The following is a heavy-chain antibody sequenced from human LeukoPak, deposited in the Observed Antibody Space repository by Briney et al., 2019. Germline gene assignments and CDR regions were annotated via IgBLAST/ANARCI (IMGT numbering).Heavy chain of an antibody. V-gene: IGHV1-2*02. CDR1: GYTFTGYY. CDR2: INPNSGGT. Sequence: ASVKVSCKASGYTFTGYYMHWVRQAPGQGLEWMGWINPNSGGTNYSQKFQGRGTMTRDTSISTPYMELSRLRSDDTAVYYCARGADDFWSGYSPSYWGQGTLVTVSS. CDR3: ARGADDFWSGYSPSY. D-gene: IGHD3-3*01. J-gene: IGHJ4*02.